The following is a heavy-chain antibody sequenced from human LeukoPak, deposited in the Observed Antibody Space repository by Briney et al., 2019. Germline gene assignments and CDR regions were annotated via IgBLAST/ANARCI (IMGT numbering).Heavy chain of an antibody. CDR2: INPNSGGT. D-gene: IGHD3-10*01. CDR3: ARSTTLYYYGSEEICYFDY. Sequence: ASVKVSCKASGYTFTGYYMHWVRQAPGQGLEWMGWINPNSGGTNYAQKFQGRVTMTRDTSISTAYMELSRLRSDDTAVYYCARSTTLYYYGSEEICYFDYWGQGTLVTVSS. J-gene: IGHJ4*02. V-gene: IGHV1-2*02. CDR1: GYTFTGYY.